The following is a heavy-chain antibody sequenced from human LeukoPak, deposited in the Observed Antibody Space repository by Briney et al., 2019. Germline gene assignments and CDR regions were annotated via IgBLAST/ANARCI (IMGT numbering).Heavy chain of an antibody. CDR3: AGRIDY. J-gene: IGHJ4*02. CDR2: FSYSGNT. V-gene: IGHV4-39*01. Sequence: SETLSLTCTVSGGSISSSSYFWGWIRQPPGKGLEWIGSFSYSGNTYYNPSLKSRVTISVDTSKNQFSLRLSSVTAAGTAVYYCAGRIDYWGQGTLVTVSS. CDR1: GGSISSSSYF.